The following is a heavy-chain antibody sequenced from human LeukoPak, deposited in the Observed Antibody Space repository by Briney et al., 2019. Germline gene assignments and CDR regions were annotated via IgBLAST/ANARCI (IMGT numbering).Heavy chain of an antibody. CDR2: IRSKAYGGTT. CDR3: TRDGTLIQLWPGLDY. D-gene: IGHD5-18*01. J-gene: IGHJ4*02. CDR1: GFTFGDYA. Sequence: GGSLRLSCTASGFTFGDYAMSWVRQAPGKGLEWVGFIRSKAYGGTTEYAASVKGRFTISRDDSKSIAYLQMNSLKTEDTAVYYCTRDGTLIQLWPGLDYWGQGTLVTVSS. V-gene: IGHV3-49*04.